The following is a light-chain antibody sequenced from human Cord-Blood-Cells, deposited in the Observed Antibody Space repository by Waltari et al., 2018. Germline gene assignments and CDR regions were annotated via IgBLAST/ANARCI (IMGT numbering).Light chain of an antibody. V-gene: IGLV2-23*03. CDR1: SSDVGSYNL. Sequence: QSALTQPASVSGSPGQSITISCTCTSSDVGSYNLVSSYQQNPGKAPKLMIYEGSKRPSGVSNRFSGSKSGNTASLTISGLQAEDEADYYCCSYAGSSTFVVFGGGTKLTVL. CDR3: CSYAGSSTFVV. CDR2: EGS. J-gene: IGLJ2*01.